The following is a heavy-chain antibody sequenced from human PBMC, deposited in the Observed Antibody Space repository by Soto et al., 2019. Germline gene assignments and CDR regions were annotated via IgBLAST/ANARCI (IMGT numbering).Heavy chain of an antibody. CDR2: VYATGTS. V-gene: IGHV4-4*07. CDR1: GGSMSKFY. J-gene: IGHJ5*02. D-gene: IGHD4-17*01. CDR3: VRDGSKTLRDCFDP. Sequence: SETLSLTCSVSGGSMSKFYWSWIRKTAGKGLEWMGRVYATGTSDYNPSLRRRIAMSVDISKKTFSLRLRSVTAADTGVYYCVRDGSKTLRDCFDPWGQGILVTVSS.